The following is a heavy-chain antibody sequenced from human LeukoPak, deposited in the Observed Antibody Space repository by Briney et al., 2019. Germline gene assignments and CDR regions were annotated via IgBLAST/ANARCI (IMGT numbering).Heavy chain of an antibody. Sequence: GESLKISCKVSGYTLTNNWIGWVRQVPGKGLEWMRLIYPGDSDTRYSPSFQGQVTMSVDKSISTAYLQWSSLRASDTAMYFCARFGLTSSLDYWGQGTLVTVSS. CDR2: IYPGDSDT. CDR3: ARFGLTSSLDY. J-gene: IGHJ4*02. CDR1: GYTLTNNW. V-gene: IGHV5-51*01. D-gene: IGHD2-2*01.